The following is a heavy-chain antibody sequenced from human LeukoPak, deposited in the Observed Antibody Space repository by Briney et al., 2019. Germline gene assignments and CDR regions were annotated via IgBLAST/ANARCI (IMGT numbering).Heavy chain of an antibody. Sequence: GGPLRLSCAASGFTFRSYWMSWVRQAPGKGLEWVANINRDGSEKYYVDSVKGRFTISRDNAKNSLYLQMNSLRAEDTAVYFCARVVAAGTNRFDPWGQGTLVTVSS. V-gene: IGHV3-7*05. D-gene: IGHD6-13*01. CDR1: GFTFRSYW. CDR2: INRDGSEK. J-gene: IGHJ5*02. CDR3: ARVVAAGTNRFDP.